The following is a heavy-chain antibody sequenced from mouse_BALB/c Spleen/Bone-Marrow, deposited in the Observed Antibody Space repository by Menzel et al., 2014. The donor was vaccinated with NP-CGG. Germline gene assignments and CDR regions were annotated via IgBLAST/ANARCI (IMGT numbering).Heavy chain of an antibody. CDR2: IYPSDSYT. V-gene: IGHV1-69*02. D-gene: IGHD1-1*01. Sequence: VQLVESGAELVRPGASVKLSCKASGYTFTGYWINWVKQRPGQGLEWIGNIYPSDSYTNYNQKFKDKATLTVDKSSSTAYMQLSSPTSEDSAVYYCTREGYYGSSYVDYWGQGTTLTVSS. J-gene: IGHJ2*01. CDR3: TREGYYGSSYVDY. CDR1: GYTFTGYW.